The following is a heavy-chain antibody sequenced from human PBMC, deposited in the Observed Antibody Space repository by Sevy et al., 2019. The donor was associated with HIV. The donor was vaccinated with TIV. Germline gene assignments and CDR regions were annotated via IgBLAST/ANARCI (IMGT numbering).Heavy chain of an antibody. Sequence: GGSLRLSCAASGFTFSTYGMHWVRQAPGKGLEWVALIWFDGSNTYYADSVKGRFTISIDIAKNTLHLQMNSLRAEDTAVYYCARDLEFYDYGDYGPAFMPDYWGQGTLVTVSS. CDR1: GFTFSTYG. V-gene: IGHV3-33*01. CDR2: IWFDGSNT. CDR3: ARDLEFYDYGDYGPAFMPDY. J-gene: IGHJ4*02. D-gene: IGHD4-17*01.